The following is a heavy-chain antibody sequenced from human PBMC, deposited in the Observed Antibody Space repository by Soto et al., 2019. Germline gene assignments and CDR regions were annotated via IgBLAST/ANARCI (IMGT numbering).Heavy chain of an antibody. Sequence: EVQLLESGGGLVQPGGSLRLSCAASGFTFSTYAMSWVRQAPGKGLEWVSKIINSGGITYYADSVKGRFTISRDNSKNTLYLQMNSLRAEDTAVYYCATGQQLGYWGQGTLVTVSS. CDR2: IINSGGIT. J-gene: IGHJ4*02. D-gene: IGHD6-13*01. CDR1: GFTFSTYA. CDR3: ATGQQLGY. V-gene: IGHV3-23*01.